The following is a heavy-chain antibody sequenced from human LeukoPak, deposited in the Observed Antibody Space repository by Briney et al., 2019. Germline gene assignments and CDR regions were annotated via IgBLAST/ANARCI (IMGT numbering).Heavy chain of an antibody. V-gene: IGHV3-48*03. D-gene: IGHD2-15*01. CDR3: ARVARILAKSYDN. CDR2: ISSSGSTI. Sequence: AGGSLRLSCAASGFTFSSYEMNWVRQAPGKGLEWVAYISSSGSTIYYADSVKGRFTISRDNAKNALYLQMNSLRAEDTAVYYCARVARILAKSYDNWGQGTLVTVSS. CDR1: GFTFSSYE. J-gene: IGHJ4*02.